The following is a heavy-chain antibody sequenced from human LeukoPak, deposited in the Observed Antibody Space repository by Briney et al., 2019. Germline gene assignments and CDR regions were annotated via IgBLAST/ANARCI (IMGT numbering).Heavy chain of an antibody. J-gene: IGHJ4*02. CDR3: ARNYYDSSGYYLDY. CDR1: GGSISSSSYY. CDR2: IYYSGST. D-gene: IGHD3-22*01. V-gene: IGHV4-39*06. Sequence: PSETLSLTCTVSGGSISSSSYYWGWIRQPPGKGLEWIGSIYYSGSTYYNPSLKSRVTISVDTSKNQFPLKLSSVTAADTAVYYCARNYYDSSGYYLDYWGQGTLVTVSS.